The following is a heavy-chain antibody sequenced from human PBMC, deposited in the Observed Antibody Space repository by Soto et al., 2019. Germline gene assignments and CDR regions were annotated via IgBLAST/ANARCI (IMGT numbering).Heavy chain of an antibody. CDR2: IYWDDDK. Sequence: SGPTLVNPTQTLTLTCTFSGFSLSTSGVGVGWIRQPPGKALEWLALIYWDDDKRYSPSLKSRVTITKDTSKNQVVLTMTNMDPMDTATDYCAHRRRPAASGSGSPKFRFFSGDAFDIWGQGTMVTVSS. D-gene: IGHD3-10*01. V-gene: IGHV2-5*02. CDR1: GFSLSTSGVG. J-gene: IGHJ3*02. CDR3: AHRRRPAASGSGSPKFRFFSGDAFDI.